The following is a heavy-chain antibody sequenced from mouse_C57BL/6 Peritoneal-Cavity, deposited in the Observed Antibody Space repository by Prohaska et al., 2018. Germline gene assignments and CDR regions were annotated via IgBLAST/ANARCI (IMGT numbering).Heavy chain of an antibody. CDR2: IYPSDSET. Sequence: RPGSSVKLSCKASGYTFTSYWMDWVKQRPGQGLEWIGNIYPSDSETHYNQKFKDKATLTVDKSSSTAYMELRSLTSEDSAVYYCARWGGNSWFAYWGQGTLVTVSA. CDR1: GYTFTSYW. D-gene: IGHD2-1*01. V-gene: IGHV1-61*01. CDR3: ARWGGNSWFAY. J-gene: IGHJ3*01.